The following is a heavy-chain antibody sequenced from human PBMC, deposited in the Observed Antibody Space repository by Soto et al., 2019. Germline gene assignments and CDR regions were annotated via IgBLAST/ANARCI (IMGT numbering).Heavy chain of an antibody. CDR2: IKSDVSST. CDR1: GFTFSRYW. Sequence: EVQLVESGGGLVQPGGSLRLSCAASGFTFSRYWMHWVRQAPGKGLVWVSRIKSDVSSTNYADSVKGRFTISRDNGKNTLYLQMNSLRAEDTAVYYCARDYSYGLDSWGQGTLVTVSS. D-gene: IGHD5-18*01. CDR3: ARDYSYGLDS. V-gene: IGHV3-74*01. J-gene: IGHJ4*02.